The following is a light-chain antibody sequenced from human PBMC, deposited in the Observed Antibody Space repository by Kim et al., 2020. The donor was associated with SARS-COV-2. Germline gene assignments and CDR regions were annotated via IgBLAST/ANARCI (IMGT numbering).Light chain of an antibody. CDR2: KAS. V-gene: IGKV1-5*03. CDR3: QQYNRSPWT. J-gene: IGKJ1*01. CDR1: QSISSW. Sequence: DIQMTQSPSTLSASVGDRVTITCRVSQSISSWLAWYQQKPGKAPKLLIYKASSLESGVPSRFSGSGSGTEFTLTISSLQPDDFATYYCQQYNRSPWTFGQGTKVDIK.